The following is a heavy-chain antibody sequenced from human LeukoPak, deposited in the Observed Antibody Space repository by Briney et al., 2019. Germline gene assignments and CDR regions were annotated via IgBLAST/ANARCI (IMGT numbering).Heavy chain of an antibody. CDR1: GFVFDDYG. Sequence: PGGSLRLSCAASGFVFDDYGVTWVRQFPGRGLEWIAGLSWNGGSTGYADSVRGRFIISRDNSRNFLYLQMNSLRAEDTALYYCVRVLTGITTNYFDHWGQGTLVTVSS. V-gene: IGHV3-20*04. D-gene: IGHD7-27*01. CDR3: VRVLTGITTNYFDH. J-gene: IGHJ4*02. CDR2: LSWNGGST.